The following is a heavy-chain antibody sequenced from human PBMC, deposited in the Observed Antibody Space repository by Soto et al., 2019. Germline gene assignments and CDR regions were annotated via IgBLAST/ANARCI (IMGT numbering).Heavy chain of an antibody. CDR3: AKDLGSGWYHPTFVDY. CDR1: GFTFSSYG. D-gene: IGHD6-19*01. J-gene: IGHJ4*02. V-gene: IGHV3-30*18. Sequence: QVQLVESGGGVVQPGRSLRLSCAASGFTFSSYGMHWVRQAPGKGLEWVAVISYDGSNKYYADSVKGRFNISRDNSKNTLDLQMNSLRAEDTAVYYCAKDLGSGWYHPTFVDYWGQGTLGTVSS. CDR2: ISYDGSNK.